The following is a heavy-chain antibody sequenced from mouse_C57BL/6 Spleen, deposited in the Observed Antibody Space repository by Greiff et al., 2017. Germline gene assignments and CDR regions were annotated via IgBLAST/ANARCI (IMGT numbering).Heavy chain of an antibody. Sequence: QVQLQQPGAELVMPGASVKLSCKASGYTFTSYWMHWVKQRPGQGLEWIGEIDPSDSYTNYNQKFKGKSTLTVDKSSSTAYMQLSSLTSEDSAVYYCARHYSNYVVDYWGQGTTLTVSS. CDR3: ARHYSNYVVDY. J-gene: IGHJ2*01. V-gene: IGHV1-69*01. D-gene: IGHD2-5*01. CDR2: IDPSDSYT. CDR1: GYTFTSYW.